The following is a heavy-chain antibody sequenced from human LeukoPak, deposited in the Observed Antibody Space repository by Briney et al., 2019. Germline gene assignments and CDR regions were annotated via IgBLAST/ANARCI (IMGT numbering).Heavy chain of an antibody. Sequence: SETLSLTCTVSGGSISGYYWSWIRQPPGKGLEWIGYIYYRGSTNYNPSLKSRVTISVDMSKNQFSLKLNSMTAADTAAYYCARLRYDILTGYEFDYWGQGTLVTVSS. CDR3: ARLRYDILTGYEFDY. CDR2: IYYRGST. V-gene: IGHV4-59*01. CDR1: GGSISGYY. D-gene: IGHD3-9*01. J-gene: IGHJ4*02.